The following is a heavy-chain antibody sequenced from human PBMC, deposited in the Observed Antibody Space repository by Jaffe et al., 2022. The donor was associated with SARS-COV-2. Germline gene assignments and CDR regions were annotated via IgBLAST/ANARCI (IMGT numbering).Heavy chain of an antibody. CDR3: AISADGGNYGMDV. D-gene: IGHD6-13*01. Sequence: EVQLVQSGAEVKKPGESLKISCKGSGYNFPTYWIGWVRQMPGKGLEWMGIIYPGDSDTRYSLSFRGQVSISADKSINTAYLQWSSLKASDTAIYYCAISADGGNYGMDVWGQGTTVNVSS. J-gene: IGHJ6*02. V-gene: IGHV5-51*01. CDR2: IYPGDSDT. CDR1: GYNFPTYW.